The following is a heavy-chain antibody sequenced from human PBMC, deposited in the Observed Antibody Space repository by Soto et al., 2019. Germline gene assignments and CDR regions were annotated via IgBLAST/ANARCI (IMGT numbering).Heavy chain of an antibody. Sequence: SETLSLTCAFYGWSFSGYYWSWIRQPPGKGLEWIGEINHSGSTNYNPSLKSRVTISVDTSKNQFSLKLSSVTAADTAVYYCARTSTGPSIAAAGTGYFDYWGQGTLVTVSS. CDR2: INHSGST. CDR3: ARTSTGPSIAAAGTGYFDY. CDR1: GWSFSGYY. D-gene: IGHD6-13*01. V-gene: IGHV4-34*01. J-gene: IGHJ4*02.